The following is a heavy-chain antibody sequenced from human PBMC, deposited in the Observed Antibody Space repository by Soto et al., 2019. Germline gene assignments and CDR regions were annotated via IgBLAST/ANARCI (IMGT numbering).Heavy chain of an antibody. J-gene: IGHJ3*02. CDR3: ARSGYCSGGSCGDHDAFDI. CDR2: IYSGGST. CDR1: RFTVSSNY. D-gene: IGHD2-15*01. V-gene: IGHV3-53*04. Sequence: PGGSLRLSCAASRFTVSSNYMSWVRQAPGKGLEWVSVIYSGGSTYYADSVKGRFTISRHNSKNTLYLQMNSLRAEDTAVYYCARSGYCSGGSCGDHDAFDIWGQGTMVTVSS.